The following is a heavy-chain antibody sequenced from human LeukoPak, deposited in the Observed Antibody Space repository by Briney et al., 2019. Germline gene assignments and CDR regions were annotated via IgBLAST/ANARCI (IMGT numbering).Heavy chain of an antibody. CDR1: GFIFDNYA. CDR2: ISGDGGST. V-gene: IGHV3-43*02. Sequence: GGSLRLSCAAPGFIFDNYAIHWVRQAPGKGLEWVSLISGDGGSTLYADSVRGRFTISRDNTRKSLSLQMSSLRSEDTALYYCARESETSGWYDYWGQGTLVTVSS. J-gene: IGHJ4*02. CDR3: ARESETSGWYDY. D-gene: IGHD6-19*01.